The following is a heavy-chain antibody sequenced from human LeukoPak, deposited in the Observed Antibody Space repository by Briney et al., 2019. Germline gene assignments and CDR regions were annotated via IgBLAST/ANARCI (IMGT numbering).Heavy chain of an antibody. J-gene: IGHJ4*02. V-gene: IGHV3-15*01. D-gene: IGHD1-14*01. CDR2: IRTQTDGGTT. Sequence: GGSLRLSCAASGFTFSYASMTWVRHAPGKGLEWVGLIRTQTDGGTTDYAAPVKGRFTISRDDSKNTLYLQMNSLKTEDTPVYYCAGMNLVAQYSGQGTLVTVSS. CDR3: AGMNLVAQY. CDR1: GFTFSYAS.